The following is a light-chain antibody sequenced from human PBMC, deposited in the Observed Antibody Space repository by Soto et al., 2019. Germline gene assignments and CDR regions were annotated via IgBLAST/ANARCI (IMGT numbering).Light chain of an antibody. V-gene: IGKV1-39*01. Sequence: DIQVIQSPSSLSASVGDRATITCRASLRISTYLNWYQHKPGKAPKLLIYGASSLQSGVLSRFSGSGSGTDFTLTISSLHPEDSATYYCQQSHSTPLTFGGGTNLEI. CDR1: LRISTY. CDR2: GAS. CDR3: QQSHSTPLT. J-gene: IGKJ4*01.